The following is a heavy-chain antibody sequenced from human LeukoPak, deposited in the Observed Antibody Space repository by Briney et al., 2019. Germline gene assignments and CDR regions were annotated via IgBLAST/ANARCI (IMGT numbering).Heavy chain of an antibody. D-gene: IGHD5-18*01. CDR1: GGSISSYY. CDR2: IYTSGST. CDR3: ARDFHSYGYGFYYYYYMDV. J-gene: IGHJ6*03. Sequence: SETLSLTITVSGGSISSYYWSWIRQPAGKGLEWIGRIYTSGSTNYNPSLKSRVTMSVDTSKNQFSLKLSSVTAADTAVYYCARDFHSYGYGFYYYYYMDVWGKGTTVTVSS. V-gene: IGHV4-4*07.